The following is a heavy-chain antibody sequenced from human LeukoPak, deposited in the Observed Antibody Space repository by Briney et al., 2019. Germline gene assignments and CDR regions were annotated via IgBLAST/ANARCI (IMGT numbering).Heavy chain of an antibody. CDR3: ARGLVEMATIYFDY. Sequence: GGSLRLSCAASGFTFSSYVMSWVRQAPRKGLEWVSGIRGSGESTYYADSVKGRFTISRDNSKNTLYLQMNSLRAEDTAIYYCARGLVEMATIYFDYWGQGTLVTVSS. V-gene: IGHV3-23*01. CDR1: GFTFSSYV. J-gene: IGHJ4*02. D-gene: IGHD5-24*01. CDR2: IRGSGEST.